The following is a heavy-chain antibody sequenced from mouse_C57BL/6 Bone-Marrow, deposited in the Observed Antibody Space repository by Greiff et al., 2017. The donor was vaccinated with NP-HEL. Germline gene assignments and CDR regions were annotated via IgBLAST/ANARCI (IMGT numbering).Heavy chain of an antibody. V-gene: IGHV1-69*01. CDR2: IDPSDSYT. J-gene: IGHJ2*01. CDR3: AREGITTHYFDY. Sequence: QVQLQQPGAELVMPGASVKLSCKASGYTFTSYWMHWVKQRPGQGLEWIGEIDPSDSYTNYNQKFKGKSTLTVDKSSSTAYMQLRSLTSEDSAVYYCAREGITTHYFDYWGQGTTLTVSS. D-gene: IGHD1-1*01. CDR1: GYTFTSYW.